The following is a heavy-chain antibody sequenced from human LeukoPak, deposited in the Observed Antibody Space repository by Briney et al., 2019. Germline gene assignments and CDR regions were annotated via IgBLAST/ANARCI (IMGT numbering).Heavy chain of an antibody. D-gene: IGHD1-26*01. J-gene: IGHJ4*02. CDR1: GFTFDDYA. CDR3: AKVSGSYYILDY. V-gene: IGHV3-43*02. Sequence: GGSLRLSCAASGFTFDDYAMHWVRQAPGKGLEWVSLISRDGGSTYYADSVKGRFTISRDNSKNSLYLQMNSLRTEDTALYYCAKVSGSYYILDYWGQGTLVTVSS. CDR2: ISRDGGST.